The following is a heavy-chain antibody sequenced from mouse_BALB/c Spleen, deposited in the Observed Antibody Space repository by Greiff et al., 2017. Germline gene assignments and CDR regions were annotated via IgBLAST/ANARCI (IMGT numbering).Heavy chain of an antibody. CDR3: ARDGWLLGYAMDY. D-gene: IGHD2-3*01. CDR2: IYPGDGDT. CDR1: GYAFSSSW. Sequence: QVQLQQSGPELVKPGASVKISCKASGYAFSSSWMNWVKQRPGQGLEWIGRIYPGDGDTNYNGKFKGKATLTADKSSSTAYMQLSSLTSVDSAVYFCARDGWLLGYAMDYWGQGTSVTVSS. V-gene: IGHV1-82*01. J-gene: IGHJ4*01.